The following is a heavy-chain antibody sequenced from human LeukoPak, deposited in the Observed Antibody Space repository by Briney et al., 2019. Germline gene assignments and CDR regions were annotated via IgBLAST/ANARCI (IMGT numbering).Heavy chain of an antibody. V-gene: IGHV1-2*02. CDR3: ARGKGITMIVAH. D-gene: IGHD3-22*01. CDR1: GYTFTGSY. Sequence: ASVKVSCKASGYTFTGSYIHWVRQAPGQGLEWMGWINPNSGGTNYAQKFQGRVTMTRDTSISTAYMELGRLRSDDTAVYYRARGKGITMIVAHWGQGTLVTVSS. CDR2: INPNSGGT. J-gene: IGHJ4*02.